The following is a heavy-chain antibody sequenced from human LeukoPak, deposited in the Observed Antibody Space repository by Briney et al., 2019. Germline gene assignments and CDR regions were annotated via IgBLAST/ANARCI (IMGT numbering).Heavy chain of an antibody. J-gene: IGHJ4*02. V-gene: IGHV3-21*01. CDR3: ASLLVTTADY. CDR1: GFTFSSYG. CDR2: ISSSSSYI. D-gene: IGHD4-11*01. Sequence: PGGSLRLSCAASGFTFSSYGVHWVRQAPGKGLEWVSSISSSSSYIYYADSVKGRFTISRDNAKNSLYLLMNSLRAEDTAVYYCASLLVTTADYWGQGTLVTVSS.